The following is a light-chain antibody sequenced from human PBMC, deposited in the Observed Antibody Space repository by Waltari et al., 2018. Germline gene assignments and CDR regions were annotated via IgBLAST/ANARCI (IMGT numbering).Light chain of an antibody. CDR1: SSDVGTYNL. CDR2: EVT. J-gene: IGLJ1*01. V-gene: IGLV2-23*02. Sequence: QSGLAQPASASGSPGPSITITCTGTSSDVGTYNLVSRYQQRPGKAPRLLIYEVTKRAPGTSDRFSASKSGNTASLSISGLQAQEDEADYYCCSYVGLGTYVFGTGTKVTV. CDR3: CSYVGLGTYV.